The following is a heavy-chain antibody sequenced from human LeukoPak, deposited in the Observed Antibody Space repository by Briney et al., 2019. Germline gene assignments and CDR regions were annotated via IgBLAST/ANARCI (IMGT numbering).Heavy chain of an antibody. CDR2: VYYSGST. CDR1: GGSISSYF. D-gene: IGHD4-11*01. V-gene: IGHV4-59*08. Sequence: SETLSLTCTVSGGSISSYFWSWIRQPPGKGLEWIGYVYYSGSTNYNPSLKSRVTISIDTSKNQFSLKLSSVTAADTAVYYCARSLTDYYYYGMDVWGQGTTVTVSS. J-gene: IGHJ6*02. CDR3: ARSLTDYYYYGMDV.